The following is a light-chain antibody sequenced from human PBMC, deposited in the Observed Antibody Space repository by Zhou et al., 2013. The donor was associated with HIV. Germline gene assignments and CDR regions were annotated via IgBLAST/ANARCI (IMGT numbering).Light chain of an antibody. CDR3: QKYDSAPWT. Sequence: DIQMTQSPSSLSASVGDRVTITCRASQGISNYLAWYQQKPEKVPKLLIYAASTLQSGVPSRFSGSGSGTDFTLTISSLLPEDVATYYCQKYDSAPWTFGPGTKVELK. CDR2: AAS. CDR1: QGISNY. V-gene: IGKV1-27*01. J-gene: IGKJ1*01.